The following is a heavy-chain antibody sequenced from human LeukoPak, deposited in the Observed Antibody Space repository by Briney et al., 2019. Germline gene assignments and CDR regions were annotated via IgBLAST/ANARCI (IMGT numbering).Heavy chain of an antibody. CDR1: RYTFISYD. CDR2: MKPNSGNT. J-gene: IGHJ5*02. Sequence: ASVKVSCKASRYTFISYDINWVRQATGQGLEWMGWMKPNSGNTGYAQKRQGKVTLTRNTSISTAYTELSSLRSEDTAVYYCARHDSSSYSYNWFDPWGQGTLVTVSS. CDR3: ARHDSSSYSYNWFDP. V-gene: IGHV1-8*01. D-gene: IGHD6-13*01.